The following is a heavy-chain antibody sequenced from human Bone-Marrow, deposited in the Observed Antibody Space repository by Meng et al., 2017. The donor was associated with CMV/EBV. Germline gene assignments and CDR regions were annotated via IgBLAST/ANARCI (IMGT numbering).Heavy chain of an antibody. CDR1: GFSFSSYG. Sequence: GESLKISCAASGFSFSSYGMQWVRQAPGKGLEWVTFIRNDGSKKYYADSVKGRFTISRANSKKTLYLQMSSLRTEDTAVYYCARDGSTSLFHYHGMDVWGQGTTVTVSS. CDR3: ARDGSTSLFHYHGMDV. CDR2: IRNDGSKK. D-gene: IGHD6-13*01. V-gene: IGHV3-30*02. J-gene: IGHJ6*02.